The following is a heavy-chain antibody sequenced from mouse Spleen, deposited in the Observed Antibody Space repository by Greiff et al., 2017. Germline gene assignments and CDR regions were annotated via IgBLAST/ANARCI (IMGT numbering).Heavy chain of an antibody. Sequence: QVQLQQSGPGLVQPSQSLSITCTVSGFSLTTYGVHWVRQSPGKGLEWLGVIWSGGTTDYNAAFISRLSISKDNSKSQVFFTMNSLQPDDTAIYYCARNGGNRTWGFAYWGQGTLVTVSA. CDR3: ARNGGNRTWGFAY. V-gene: IGHV2-2*01. J-gene: IGHJ3*01. D-gene: IGHD3-1*01. CDR2: IWSGGTT. CDR1: GFSLTTYG.